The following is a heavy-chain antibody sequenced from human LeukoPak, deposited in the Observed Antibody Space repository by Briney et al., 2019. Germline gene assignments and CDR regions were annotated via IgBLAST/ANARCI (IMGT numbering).Heavy chain of an antibody. CDR1: GVSISSSEW. CDR3: AREGGPYRPLDY. Sequence: SGTLSLTCAVSGVSISSSEWWTWVRQPPGKGLEWIGEVNLQGSTNYNPSLMGRVAISVDTSENHISLQLTSVTAADTAVYYCAREGGPYRPLDYSGQGTLVTVSS. J-gene: IGHJ4*02. CDR2: VNLQGST. V-gene: IGHV4-4*02.